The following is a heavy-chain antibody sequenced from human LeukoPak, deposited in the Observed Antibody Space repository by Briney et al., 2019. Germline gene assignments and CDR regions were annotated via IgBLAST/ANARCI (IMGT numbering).Heavy chain of an antibody. D-gene: IGHD5-24*01. V-gene: IGHV4-34*01. CDR1: DGSFSGYY. CDR2: INHSGST. Sequence: SETLSLTCAVYDGSFSGYYWSWIRQPPGKGLEWIGEINHSGSTNYNPSLKSRVTISVDTSKNQFSLKLSSVTAADTAVYYCARGLDRVEMATIGIDYWGQGTLVTVSS. J-gene: IGHJ4*02. CDR3: ARGLDRVEMATIGIDY.